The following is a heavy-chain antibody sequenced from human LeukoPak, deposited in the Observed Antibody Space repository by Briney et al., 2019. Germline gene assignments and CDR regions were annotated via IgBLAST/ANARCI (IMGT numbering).Heavy chain of an antibody. Sequence: GGSLRLPCAASGFTFDSYAMRWGRQPPGKGLEGFSSISSSGGSTYYVDFVKGRFTISRDNSKNTLYLQMNSLRAEDTAVYYCATGRASGPLYYYGMDVWGKGTTVTVSA. CDR1: GFTFDSYA. CDR2: ISSSGGST. D-gene: IGHD2/OR15-2a*01. V-gene: IGHV3-23*01. J-gene: IGHJ6*04. CDR3: ATGRASGPLYYYGMDV.